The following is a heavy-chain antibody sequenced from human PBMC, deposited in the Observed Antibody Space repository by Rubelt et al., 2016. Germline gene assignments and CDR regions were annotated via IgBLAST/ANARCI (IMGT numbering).Heavy chain of an antibody. V-gene: IGHV3-21*01. D-gene: IGHD7-27*01. Sequence: EVQLLESGGGLAQPGGSPRLSCAASGFTFTTSGMTWIRQAPGKGLEWVSTIVYSGDYQYYADSVKGRFTVSRDNAKNSLYLQMNSLRDEDTAVYYCARSWGNLYYFDHWGQGTLVTVSS. CDR2: IVYSGDYQ. CDR3: ARSWGNLYYFDH. CDR1: GFTFTTSG. J-gene: IGHJ4*02.